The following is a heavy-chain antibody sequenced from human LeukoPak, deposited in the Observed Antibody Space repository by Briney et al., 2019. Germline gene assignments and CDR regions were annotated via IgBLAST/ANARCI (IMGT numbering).Heavy chain of an antibody. Sequence: GGSLRLSCAASGFTFSSYAMSRVRQAPGKGLEWVSGTIGSGGSTFYADSVKGRFTISRDNSKNTLYLQMNSLRAEDTAVYYCAKARYCSGGSCYFDYWGQGTLVTVSS. CDR1: GFTFSSYA. V-gene: IGHV3-23*01. D-gene: IGHD2-15*01. J-gene: IGHJ4*02. CDR3: AKARYCSGGSCYFDY. CDR2: TIGSGGST.